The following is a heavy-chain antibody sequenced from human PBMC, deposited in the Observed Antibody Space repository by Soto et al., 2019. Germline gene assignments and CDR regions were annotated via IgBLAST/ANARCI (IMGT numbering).Heavy chain of an antibody. Sequence: QVQLVQAGAEVKKPGSSVKVSCKASGGTFSSYAISWVRQAPGQGLEWMGGIIPIFGTANYAQKFQGRVTIAADESAGTAYMELSSLRSEDTAVYYGARGTGDGYGTGCFDYLGQGTLVTVSS. CDR1: GGTFSSYA. V-gene: IGHV1-69*01. CDR2: IIPIFGTA. J-gene: IGHJ4*02. D-gene: IGHD5-12*01. CDR3: ARGTGDGYGTGCFDY.